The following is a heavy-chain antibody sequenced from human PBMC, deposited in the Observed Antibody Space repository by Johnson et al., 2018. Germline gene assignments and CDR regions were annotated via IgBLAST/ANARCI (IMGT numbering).Heavy chain of an antibody. CDR1: GFIFSSYA. J-gene: IGHJ6*02. CDR3: GKGGQTGSYYYYYGMDV. CDR2: ISGGGGSA. V-gene: IGHV3-23*04. D-gene: IGHD7-27*01. Sequence: VQLVESGGGLVQPGGSLRLSCAASGFIFSSYAMNWVRQAPGKGLEWVSAISGGGGSAYYADSVKGRFTISRDNSENTRYLQMNSLRADDTAVYYSGKGGQTGSYYYYYGMDVWGQGTTVTVSS.